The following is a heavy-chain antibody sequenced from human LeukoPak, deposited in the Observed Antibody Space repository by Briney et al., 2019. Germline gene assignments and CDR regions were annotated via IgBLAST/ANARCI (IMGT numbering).Heavy chain of an antibody. D-gene: IGHD2/OR15-2a*01. CDR2: INQDGSEK. CDR3: VSFYETY. CDR1: GFTFSSYW. Sequence: GGSLRLSCGGSGFTFSSYWMSWVRQAPGKGLEWVAKINQDGSEKYYVDSVKGRFTISRDNAKSSLYLQMNSLRAEDTAVYYCVSFYETYWGRGTLVTVS. J-gene: IGHJ4*02. V-gene: IGHV3-7*01.